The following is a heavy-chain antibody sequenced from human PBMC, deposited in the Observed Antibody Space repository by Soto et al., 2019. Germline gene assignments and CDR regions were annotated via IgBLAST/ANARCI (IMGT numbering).Heavy chain of an antibody. CDR1: GYTFTGYY. Sequence: ASVKVSCKASGYTFTGYYMHWVRQAPGQGLEWMGWINPNSGGTNYAQKFQRRVTMTRDTPISTAYMQLSRLRSDHTAVYHCASVGVDCSSTSCSLYGMDVWGQGTTVTV. V-gene: IGHV1-2*02. D-gene: IGHD2-2*01. CDR3: ASVGVDCSSTSCSLYGMDV. J-gene: IGHJ6*02. CDR2: INPNSGGT.